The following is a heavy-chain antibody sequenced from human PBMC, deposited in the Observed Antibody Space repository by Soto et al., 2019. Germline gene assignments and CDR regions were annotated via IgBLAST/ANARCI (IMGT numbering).Heavy chain of an antibody. CDR1: GAPITINY. CDR3: ARDAGGPSDH. D-gene: IGHD2-15*01. Sequence: QVQVRESGPGLVKPAETLSLTCTVSGAPITINYWSWIRQAPGKGLEWIGYIYYSGSTTYNPSLKSRVTMSADTSRDQFSLKLNSVTAADTAVYYCARDAGGPSDHWGPGILVTVSS. J-gene: IGHJ4*01. CDR2: IYYSGST. V-gene: IGHV4-59*01.